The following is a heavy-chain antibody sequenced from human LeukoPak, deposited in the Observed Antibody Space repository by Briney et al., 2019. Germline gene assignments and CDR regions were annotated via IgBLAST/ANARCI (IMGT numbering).Heavy chain of an antibody. CDR2: FDPEDGEI. D-gene: IGHD2-15*01. CDR1: GYTLTEVS. CDR3: ATLGYCSAGSCYFRLNH. Sequence: SVKVSCKVSGYTLTEVSMHWVRQAPGKGLEWMGGFDPEDGEIIYAQKFQGRVTMTEDTSTDTAYMELSSLRSEDTAVHYCATLGYCSAGSCYFRLNHWGRGTLVTVSS. V-gene: IGHV1-24*01. J-gene: IGHJ5*02.